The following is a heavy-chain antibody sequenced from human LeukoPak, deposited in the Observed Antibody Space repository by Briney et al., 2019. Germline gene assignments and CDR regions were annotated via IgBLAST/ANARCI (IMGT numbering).Heavy chain of an antibody. J-gene: IGHJ6*03. V-gene: IGHV1-69*13. CDR1: GYTFTSYG. CDR2: IIPIFGTA. Sequence: SVKVSCKASGYTFTSYGISWVRQAPGQGLEWMGGIIPIFGTANYAQKFQGRVTVTADESTSTAYMELSSLRSEDTAVYYCARVPPDFWSGSDMDVWGKGTTVTVSS. D-gene: IGHD3-3*01. CDR3: ARVPPDFWSGSDMDV.